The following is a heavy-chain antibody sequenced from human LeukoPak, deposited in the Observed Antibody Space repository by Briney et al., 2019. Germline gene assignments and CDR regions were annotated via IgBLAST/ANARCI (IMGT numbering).Heavy chain of an antibody. D-gene: IGHD3-22*01. J-gene: IGHJ4*02. CDR3: SDSSGYYLFDS. CDR1: GFTFSSYA. Sequence: PGGSLRLSCAASGFTFSSYAMHWVRQAPGKGLERVALISYDGSNKYYADSVKGRFTISRDNSKNTLYLQMNSLRAEDTAVYYCSDSSGYYLFDSWGQGTLVTVSS. V-gene: IGHV3-30-3*01. CDR2: ISYDGSNK.